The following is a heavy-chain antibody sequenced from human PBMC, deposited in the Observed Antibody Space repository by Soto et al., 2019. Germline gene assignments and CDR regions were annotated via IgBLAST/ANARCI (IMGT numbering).Heavy chain of an antibody. CDR3: AREDESRGYAVTFQN. Sequence: QVQLVESGGDVVQPGRSLRLSCAASGFTFSGYVFHWVRQTPGKGLEWVGLISLDGNKQYADSGKDRFTISRDNSKNALHLEKHSLRVADTALYYCAREDESRGYAVTFQNWGQGHLVPVSP. V-gene: IGHV3-30-3*01. CDR1: GFTFSGYV. CDR2: ISLDGNK. D-gene: IGHD2-8*01. J-gene: IGHJ1*01.